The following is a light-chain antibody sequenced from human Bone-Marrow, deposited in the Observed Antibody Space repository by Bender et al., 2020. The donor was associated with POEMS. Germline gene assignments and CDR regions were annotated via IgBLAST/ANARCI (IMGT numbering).Light chain of an antibody. V-gene: IGLV3-25*03. CDR2: KDS. Sequence: SYELTQPPSVSVSPGQTARITCSGDALPKQYAYWYQQKPGQAPILVISKDSERPSGIPERFSGSSSGTTATLTISGVQTEDEADYYCQSPETSGTYGVFGGGTKLTVL. CDR1: ALPKQY. J-gene: IGLJ3*02. CDR3: QSPETSGTYGV.